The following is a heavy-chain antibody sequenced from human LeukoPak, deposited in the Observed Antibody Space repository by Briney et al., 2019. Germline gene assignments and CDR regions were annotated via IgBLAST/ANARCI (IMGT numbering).Heavy chain of an antibody. J-gene: IGHJ4*02. CDR2: ISGSGGST. D-gene: IGHD6-6*01. CDR1: GFTFSSYA. Sequence: GGSLRLSCAASGFTFSSYAMGWVRRAPGKGLEWVSAISGSGGSTYYADSVKGRFTISRDNSKNTLYLQMNSLRAEDTAVYYCAKDEYSSSSCFDYWGQGTLVTVSS. V-gene: IGHV3-23*01. CDR3: AKDEYSSSSCFDY.